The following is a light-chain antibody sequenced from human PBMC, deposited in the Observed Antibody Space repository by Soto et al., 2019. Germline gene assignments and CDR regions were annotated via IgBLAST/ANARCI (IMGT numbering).Light chain of an antibody. J-gene: IGLJ1*01. CDR2: VVS. Sequence: QSVVAQPTFVSGSPGQSIAISCTGTSSDVGGYDYVSWHQQHPGKAPKVLISVVSNRPSGVSNRFSGSKSGNTASLTISGLQAEDEADYYCSSYRSGGSFVFGSGTKLTVL. CDR3: SSYRSGGSFV. CDR1: SSDVGGYDY. V-gene: IGLV2-14*01.